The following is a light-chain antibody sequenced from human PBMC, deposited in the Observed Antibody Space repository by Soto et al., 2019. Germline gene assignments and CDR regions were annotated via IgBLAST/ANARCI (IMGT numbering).Light chain of an antibody. CDR2: GAS. V-gene: IGKV3D-15*01. J-gene: IGKJ5*01. Sequence: EIVMTQSPATLSGSPGETTRLSCRGSQSINSDVAWYQQKVGQTPRLLIHGASTRATGIAARFSGSGSGTEFTLTIRSLQSEDFAVYYCQQYNNWPPITFGQGTRREIK. CDR3: QQYNNWPPIT. CDR1: QSINSD.